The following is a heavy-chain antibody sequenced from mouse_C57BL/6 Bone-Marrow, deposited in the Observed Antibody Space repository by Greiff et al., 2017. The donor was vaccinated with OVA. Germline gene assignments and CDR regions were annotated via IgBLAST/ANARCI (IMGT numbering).Heavy chain of an antibody. D-gene: IGHD1-1*01. Sequence: QVQLQQPGAELVKPGASVKLSCKASGYTFTSYWMHWVKQRPGQGLEWIGMIPPNSGSTNYNEKFKSKATLTVDKSSSTAYMQLSSLTSEDSAVYYCARSGSSRYWYFDVWGTGTTVTVSS. CDR3: ARSGSSRYWYFDV. J-gene: IGHJ1*03. CDR1: GYTFTSYW. V-gene: IGHV1-64*01. CDR2: IPPNSGST.